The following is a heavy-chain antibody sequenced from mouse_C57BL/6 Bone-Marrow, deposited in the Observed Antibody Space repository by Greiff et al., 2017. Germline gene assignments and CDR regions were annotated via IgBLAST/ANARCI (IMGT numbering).Heavy chain of an antibody. D-gene: IGHD2-1*01. J-gene: IGHJ4*01. CDR3: TPIYYDAMDY. CDR1: GFNIKDDY. Sequence: VQLQQSGAELVRPGASVKLSCTASGFNIKDDYMHWVKQRPEQGLEWIGWIDPENGDTEYASKVQGKATITADTSSNTAYLQLSSLTSEDTAVYYCTPIYYDAMDYWGQGTSVTVSS. V-gene: IGHV14-4*01. CDR2: IDPENGDT.